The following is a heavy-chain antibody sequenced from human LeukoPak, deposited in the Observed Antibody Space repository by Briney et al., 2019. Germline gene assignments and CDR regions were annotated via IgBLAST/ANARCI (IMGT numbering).Heavy chain of an antibody. CDR2: INHRGHT. V-gene: IGHV4-34*01. CDR3: ARDPTTVVTLPYYFDF. D-gene: IGHD4-23*01. CDR1: GFTFSSYA. J-gene: IGHJ4*02. Sequence: GSLRLSCAASGFTFSSYAMSWVRQTPEKGLEWIGEINHRGHTNYNPSLESRVTISVDTSKNQFSLKLRSVTAADTAVYYCARDPTTVVTLPYYFDFWGPGTLVTVSS.